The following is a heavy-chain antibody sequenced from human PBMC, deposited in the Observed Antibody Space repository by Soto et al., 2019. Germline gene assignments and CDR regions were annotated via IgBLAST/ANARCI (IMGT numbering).Heavy chain of an antibody. D-gene: IGHD2-8*01. Sequence: EVQLLESGGDLDQPGGSLRLSCAASGFIFSNYAMTWVRQAPGKGPEWVSHISVSGDTTHYADSVKGRFTISRDNYMNTLYLQMSSLRVEDTAVYYCAKAQRHCNNNDCGAFDIWGQGTMVTVSS. CDR1: GFIFSNYA. V-gene: IGHV3-23*01. J-gene: IGHJ3*02. CDR2: ISVSGDTT. CDR3: AKAQRHCNNNDCGAFDI.